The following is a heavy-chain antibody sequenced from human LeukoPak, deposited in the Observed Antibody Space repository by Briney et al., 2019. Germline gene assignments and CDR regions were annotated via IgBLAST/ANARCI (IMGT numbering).Heavy chain of an antibody. CDR2: TGQDGTEK. Sequence: AGGSLRLSCAASGFTFSGHWMSWVRQAPGKGLEWVANTGQDGTEKYCVDSVKGRFTISRDNAKNLLYLQMNSLRAEDTAVYYCAREQSSSWAYCFDYWGQGTLVTVSS. J-gene: IGHJ4*02. V-gene: IGHV3-7*03. CDR3: AREQSSSWAYCFDY. CDR1: GFTFSGHW. D-gene: IGHD6-13*01.